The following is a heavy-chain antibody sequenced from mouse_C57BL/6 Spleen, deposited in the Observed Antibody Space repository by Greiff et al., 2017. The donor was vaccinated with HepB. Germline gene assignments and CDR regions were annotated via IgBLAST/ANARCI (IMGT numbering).Heavy chain of an antibody. CDR2: INPGSGGT. CDR1: GYAFTNYL. J-gene: IGHJ1*03. CDR3: ARYRSYWYFDV. V-gene: IGHV1-54*01. Sequence: QVQLKESGAELVRPGTSVKVSCKASGYAFTNYLIEWVKQRPGQGLEWIGVINPGSGGTNYNEKFKGKATLTADKSSSTAYMQLSSLTSEDSAVYFCARYRSYWYFDVWGTGTTVTVSS.